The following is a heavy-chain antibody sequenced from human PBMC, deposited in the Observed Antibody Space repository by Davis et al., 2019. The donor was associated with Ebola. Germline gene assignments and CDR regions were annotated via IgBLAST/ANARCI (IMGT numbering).Heavy chain of an antibody. CDR2: IKQDGSEK. CDR1: GFTFSSYA. CDR3: ASVVVGATIH. D-gene: IGHD1-26*01. Sequence: GESLKISCAASGFTFSSYAMSWVRQAPGKGLEWVANIKQDGSEKYYVDSVRGRFTISRDNAKNSLYLQMNSLRAEDTAVYYCASVVVGATIHWGQGTLVTVSS. J-gene: IGHJ4*02. V-gene: IGHV3-7*01.